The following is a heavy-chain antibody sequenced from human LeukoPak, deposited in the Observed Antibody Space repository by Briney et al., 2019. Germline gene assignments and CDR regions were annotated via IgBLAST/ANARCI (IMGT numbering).Heavy chain of an antibody. V-gene: IGHV3-23*01. J-gene: IGHJ4*02. D-gene: IGHD3-22*01. CDR1: GFTFNDHA. Sequence: GGSLRLSCAASGFTFNDHAMSWVRQAPGRGLEWVSAISGSGGNTYYADSVEGRFTISRDNSKNTLYLQMDRLRVEDSAVYYCVGDRDIAVVITFDYWGQGTLVTVSS. CDR3: VGDRDIAVVITFDY. CDR2: ISGSGGNT.